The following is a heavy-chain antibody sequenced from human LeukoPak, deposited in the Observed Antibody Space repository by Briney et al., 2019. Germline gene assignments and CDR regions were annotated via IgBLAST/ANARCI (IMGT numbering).Heavy chain of an antibody. Sequence: SETLSLTCAVSGYSISSGYYWGWIRPPPGKGLEWIGSIYHSGSTYYNPSLKSRVTISVDTSKNQFSLKLSSVTAADTAVYYCARGGRDTSEYYDFWSGSNRLYYYYYMDVWGKGTTVTVSS. CDR3: ARGGRDTSEYYDFWSGSNRLYYYYYMDV. CDR1: GYSISSGYY. CDR2: IYHSGST. J-gene: IGHJ6*03. V-gene: IGHV4-38-2*01. D-gene: IGHD3-3*01.